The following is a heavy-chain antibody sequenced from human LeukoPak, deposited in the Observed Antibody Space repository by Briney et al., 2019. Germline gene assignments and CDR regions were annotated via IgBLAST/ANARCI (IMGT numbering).Heavy chain of an antibody. J-gene: IGHJ4*02. Sequence: NTSETLSLTCTVSGGSISSGSYYWSWIRQPAGKGLEWIGRIYTSGSTNYNPSLKSRVTISADTSKNQFSLKLNSLTTADTAVYYCTRGAGWLIDYWGQGILVTVSS. V-gene: IGHV4-61*02. CDR3: TRGAGWLIDY. D-gene: IGHD3-16*01. CDR2: IYTSGST. CDR1: GGSISSGSYY.